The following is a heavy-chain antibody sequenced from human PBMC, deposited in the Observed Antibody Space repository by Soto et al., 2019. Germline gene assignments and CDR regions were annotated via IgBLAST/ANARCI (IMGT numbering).Heavy chain of an antibody. CDR3: ARGGIEGFGEFNYYYMDV. CDR1: GFTFSSYS. D-gene: IGHD3-10*01. J-gene: IGHJ6*03. CDR2: ISSSSSYI. V-gene: IGHV3-21*01. Sequence: GGSLRLSCAASGFTFSSYSMNWVRQAPGKGLEWVSPISSSSSYIYYADSVKGRFTISRDNAKNSLYLQMNSLRAEDTAVYYCARGGIEGFGEFNYYYMDVWGKGTTVTVSS.